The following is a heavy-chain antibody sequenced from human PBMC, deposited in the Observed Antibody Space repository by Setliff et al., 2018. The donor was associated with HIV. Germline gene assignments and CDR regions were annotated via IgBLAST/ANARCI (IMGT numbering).Heavy chain of an antibody. J-gene: IGHJ4*02. D-gene: IGHD3-10*01. V-gene: IGHV1-18*01. CDR2: ISAYDGNT. CDR1: GYTFTTYG. Sequence: ASVKVSCKPSGYTFTTYGLSWVRQAPGQGLEWMGWISAYDGNTNYAQKLQGRVTMTSDTSTSTAYMELRSLKSDDTAVYYCARDRQDYSAGSYIYYFDYWGQGTLVTVSS. CDR3: ARDRQDYSAGSYIYYFDY.